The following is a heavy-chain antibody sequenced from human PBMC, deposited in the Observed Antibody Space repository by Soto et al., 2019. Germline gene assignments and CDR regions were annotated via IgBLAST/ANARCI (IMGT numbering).Heavy chain of an antibody. CDR3: ATVPSPYSSSCPGDWFDP. D-gene: IGHD6-6*01. CDR1: GYTFTSYA. Sequence: ASVKVSCKASGYTFTSYAMHWVRQAPGQRLEWMGWINAGNGNTKYSQKFQGRVTITRDTSASTAYMELSSLRSEDTAVYYCATVPSPYSSSCPGDWFDPWGQGTLVTVSS. CDR2: INAGNGNT. V-gene: IGHV1-3*01. J-gene: IGHJ5*02.